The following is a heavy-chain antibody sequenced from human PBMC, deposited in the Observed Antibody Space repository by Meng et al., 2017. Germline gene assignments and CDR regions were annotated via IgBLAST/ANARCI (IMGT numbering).Heavy chain of an antibody. Sequence: GGSLRLSCVASGFNFGRFWMSWVRQAPGKGLEWVANIKQDGSETFYVDSVKGRFAVSRDNSKNTLYLQMNSLRAEDTAVYYCARDVSGSGSYYDAFDIWGQGTRVTVSS. J-gene: IGHJ3*02. CDR2: IKQDGSET. D-gene: IGHD3-10*01. CDR1: GFNFGRFW. V-gene: IGHV3-7*01. CDR3: ARDVSGSGSYYDAFDI.